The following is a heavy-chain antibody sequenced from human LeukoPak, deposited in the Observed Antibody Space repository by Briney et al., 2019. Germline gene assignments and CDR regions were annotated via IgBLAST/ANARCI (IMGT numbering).Heavy chain of an antibody. CDR1: GGSFSGYY. V-gene: IGHV4-34*01. CDR3: ARGRSDQLRYFDWLSWFDY. CDR2: INHSGST. D-gene: IGHD3-9*01. Sequence: SETLSLTCAVYGGSFSGYYWSWIRQPPGKGLEWIGEINHSGSTNYNPSLKSRVTISVDTSKNQFSLKLSSVTAADTAVYYCARGRSDQLRYFDWLSWFDYWGQGTLVTVSS. J-gene: IGHJ4*02.